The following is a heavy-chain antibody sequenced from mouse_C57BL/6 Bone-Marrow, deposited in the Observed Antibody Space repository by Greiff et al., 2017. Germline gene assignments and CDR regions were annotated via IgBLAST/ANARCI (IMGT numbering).Heavy chain of an antibody. J-gene: IGHJ1*03. CDR2: ISDGGSYT. V-gene: IGHV5-4*01. CDR1: GFTFSSYA. CDR3: AREHYGSSPDV. Sequence: EVHLVESGGGLVKPGGSLKLSCAASGFTFSSYAMSWVRQTPEKRLEWVATISDGGSYTYYPDNVKGRFTISRDHAKNNLYLQMSHLKSEDTAMYYCAREHYGSSPDVWGTGTTVTVSS. D-gene: IGHD1-1*01.